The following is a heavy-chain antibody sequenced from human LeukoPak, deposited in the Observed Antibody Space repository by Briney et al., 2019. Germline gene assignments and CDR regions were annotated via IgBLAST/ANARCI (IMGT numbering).Heavy chain of an antibody. CDR2: IDHSGST. J-gene: IGHJ4*02. CDR1: DESFSGYY. V-gene: IGHV4-34*01. D-gene: IGHD5-24*01. CDR3: ARQGRQMATINYFDY. Sequence: SETLSLTCAVYDESFSGYYCSWIRQPPRKGLEWIGEIDHSGSTNYNPSLQSRVTISVDTSKNQFSLKVSSVTAADTAVYYCARQGRQMATINYFDYWGQGTLVTVSS.